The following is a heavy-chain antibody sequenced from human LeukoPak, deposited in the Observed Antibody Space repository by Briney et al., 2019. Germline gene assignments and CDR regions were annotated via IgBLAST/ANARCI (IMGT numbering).Heavy chain of an antibody. D-gene: IGHD4-17*01. V-gene: IGHV3-66*01. CDR3: ARDLAVTTVSDY. Sequence: PGGSLRLSCAASGFTFSSYAMSWVRQAPGKGLEWVSVIYSGGSTYYADSVKGRFTISRDNSKNTLYLQMNSLRAEDTAVYYCARDLAVTTVSDYWGQGTLVTVSS. J-gene: IGHJ4*02. CDR1: GFTFSSYA. CDR2: IYSGGST.